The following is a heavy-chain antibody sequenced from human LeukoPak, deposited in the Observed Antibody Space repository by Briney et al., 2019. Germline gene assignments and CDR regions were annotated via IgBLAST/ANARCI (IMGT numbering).Heavy chain of an antibody. CDR1: GFTFSSYW. D-gene: IGHD2-15*01. CDR3: ASGGPGVVAWLQPTARVLDY. V-gene: IGHV3-7*01. Sequence: GGSLRLSCAASGFTFSSYWMIWVRQAPGKGLEWVANIRQDGSEKYYVASVRGRFTISRDNAKNSLYLRMNSLRGEDTAVYYCASGGPGVVAWLQPTARVLDYWGQGTLVTVSS. J-gene: IGHJ4*02. CDR2: IRQDGSEK.